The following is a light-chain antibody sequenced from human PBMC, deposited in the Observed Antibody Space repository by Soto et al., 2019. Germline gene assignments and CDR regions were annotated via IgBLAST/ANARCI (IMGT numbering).Light chain of an antibody. J-gene: IGKJ2*01. CDR3: QQRSSWFT. CDR1: QSVGTF. V-gene: IGKV3-11*01. CDR2: DAS. Sequence: EIVLTQSPATLSLSPGERATLSCRASQSVGTFLAWYQQRPGQAPRLLIYDASITATGIPARFSGRGAGTELTLTNSSLEPEAFAVYYCQQRSSWFTFGQGTKLEIK.